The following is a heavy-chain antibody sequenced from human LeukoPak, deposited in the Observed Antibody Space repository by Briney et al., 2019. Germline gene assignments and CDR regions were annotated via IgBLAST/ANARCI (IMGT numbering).Heavy chain of an antibody. CDR3: ARGHYDILTGESYYFDY. Sequence: SETLSLTCTVSGGSISSYYWSWIRQPPGKGLEWIGYIYYSGSTNYNPSLKSRVTISVDTSKNQFSLKLSSVTAADTAVYYCARGHYDILTGESYYFDYWAREPWSPSPQ. CDR1: GGSISSYY. CDR2: IYYSGST. D-gene: IGHD3-9*01. J-gene: IGHJ4*02. V-gene: IGHV4-59*01.